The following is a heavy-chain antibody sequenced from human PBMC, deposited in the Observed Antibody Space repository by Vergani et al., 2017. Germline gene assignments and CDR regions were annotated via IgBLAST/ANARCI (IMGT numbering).Heavy chain of an antibody. CDR2: IYYSGST. CDR3: ARLAAASTSYYYYGMDV. J-gene: IGHJ6*02. D-gene: IGHD6-13*01. CDR1: GGSISSYY. Sequence: QVQLQESGPGLVKPSETLSLTCTVSGGSISSYYWSWIRQPPGKGLEWIGYIYYSGSTNYNPSLKSRVTISVDTSKNQFSLKLSTVTAADTAVYYCARLAAASTSYYYYGMDVWGQGTTVTVSS. V-gene: IGHV4-59*08.